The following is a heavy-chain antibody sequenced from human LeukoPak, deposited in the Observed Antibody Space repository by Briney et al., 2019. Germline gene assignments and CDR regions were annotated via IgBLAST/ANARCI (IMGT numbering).Heavy chain of an antibody. CDR2: IIPIFGTA. J-gene: IGHJ4*02. D-gene: IGHD3-3*01. CDR1: GGTFSSYA. V-gene: IGHV1-69*01. Sequence: ASVKVPCKASGGTFSSYAISWVRQAPGQGLEWMGGIIPIFGTANYAQKFQGRVTITADESTSTAYMELSSLRSEDTAVYYCARPRTIFGVYYFDYWGQGTLVTVSS. CDR3: ARPRTIFGVYYFDY.